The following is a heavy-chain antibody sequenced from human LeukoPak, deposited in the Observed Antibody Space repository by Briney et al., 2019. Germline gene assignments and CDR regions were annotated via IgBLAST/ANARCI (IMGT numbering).Heavy chain of an antibody. CDR1: GYSFTSYW. CDR3: ARLLGYCSGGSCSLYYMDV. Sequence: PGESLKISCKSSGYSFTSYWIGWVRQMPGKGLEWMGIIYPGDSDTRYSPSFQGQVTISADKSISTAYLQWSSLKASDTAMYYCARLLGYCSGGSCSLYYMDVWGKGTTVTVSS. V-gene: IGHV5-51*01. D-gene: IGHD2-15*01. CDR2: IYPGDSDT. J-gene: IGHJ6*03.